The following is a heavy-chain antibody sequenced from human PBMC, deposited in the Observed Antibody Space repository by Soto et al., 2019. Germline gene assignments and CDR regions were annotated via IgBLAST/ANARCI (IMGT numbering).Heavy chain of an antibody. Sequence: PGGSLRLSCAASGFTFSSYAMSWVRQAPGKGLEWVSAISGSGGSTYYADSVKGRFTISRDNSKNTLYLQMNSLRAEDTAVYYCAKDRPRRHSSSWYRPSLPGCYFDYWGQGTLVTVSS. J-gene: IGHJ4*02. V-gene: IGHV3-23*01. CDR2: ISGSGGST. CDR3: AKDRPRRHSSSWYRPSLPGCYFDY. CDR1: GFTFSSYA. D-gene: IGHD6-13*01.